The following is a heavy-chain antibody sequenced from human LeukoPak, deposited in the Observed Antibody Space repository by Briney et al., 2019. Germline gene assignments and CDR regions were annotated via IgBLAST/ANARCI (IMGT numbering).Heavy chain of an antibody. CDR3: ARDLLYSGSYYSPYYFDY. Sequence: GGSLRLSCAASGFTFSSYAMSWVRQAPGKGLEWVSTISGSGGSTYYADSVKGRFTISRDSSKSTLYLQMNSLRAEDTAVYYCARDLLYSGSYYSPYYFDYWGQGTLVTVSS. V-gene: IGHV3-23*01. CDR1: GFTFSSYA. CDR2: ISGSGGST. J-gene: IGHJ4*02. D-gene: IGHD1-26*01.